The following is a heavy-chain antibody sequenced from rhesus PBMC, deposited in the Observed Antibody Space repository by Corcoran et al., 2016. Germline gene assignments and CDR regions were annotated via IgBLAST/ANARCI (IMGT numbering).Heavy chain of an antibody. Sequence: GLVKPSETLSITCTVSGGSISENYYWNWIRQPSGMGLEWMGRIYGSGGRTSYNPSLKSRVTISKDTSKNQFSLKLSSVTAADTAVYYCAREGYYYSGSYYSSLDYWGQGVLVTVSS. CDR3: AREGYYYSGSYYSSLDY. V-gene: IGHV4-147*01. CDR1: GGSISENYY. J-gene: IGHJ4*01. D-gene: IGHD3-16*01. CDR2: IYGSGGRT.